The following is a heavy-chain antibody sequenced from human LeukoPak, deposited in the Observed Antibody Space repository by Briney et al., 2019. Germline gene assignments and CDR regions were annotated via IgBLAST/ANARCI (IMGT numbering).Heavy chain of an antibody. D-gene: IGHD6-6*01. CDR2: IYYSGST. V-gene: IGHV4-59*08. Sequence: SETLSLTCTVSGGSISNYYWSWIRQPPGKGLEWIGYIYYSGSTNYNPSLKSRVTISVDTSKNQFSLKLSSVTAADTAVYYCARQQSIAARPVNWFDPWGQGTLVTVSS. CDR1: GGSISNYY. J-gene: IGHJ5*02. CDR3: ARQQSIAARPVNWFDP.